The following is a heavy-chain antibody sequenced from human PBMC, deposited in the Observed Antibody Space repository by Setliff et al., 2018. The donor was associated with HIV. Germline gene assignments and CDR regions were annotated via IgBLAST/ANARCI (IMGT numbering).Heavy chain of an antibody. CDR2: IYASGST. J-gene: IGHJ5*01. V-gene: IGHV4-4*09. CDR1: DDSFSTNY. CDR3: ARLGRAVQDGSVTSSNWFES. D-gene: IGHD2-2*01. Sequence: PSETLSLTCNVSDDSFSTNYWSWVRQPPGKGLEWIGYIYASGSTNYNPSLKSRVTISIDTSKNQFSLRLRSVTAADTALYYCARLGRAVQDGSVTSSNWFESWGQGTLVTVSS.